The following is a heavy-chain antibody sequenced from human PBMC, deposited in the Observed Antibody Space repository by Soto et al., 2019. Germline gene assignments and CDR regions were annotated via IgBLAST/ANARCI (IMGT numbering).Heavy chain of an antibody. J-gene: IGHJ4*02. Sequence: QVRLVQSEAEVKKAGSSVKVSCKVSGGTFISDAVTWVRQAPGQGLEWMGGVIPMFPKAKYEQKFQGRATISADKAASTVYMELHSLKSEDTAVYYCARCHSDSSGPGYLDSWGQGTLVTV. CDR1: GGTFISDA. CDR3: ARCHSDSSGPGYLDS. V-gene: IGHV1-69*06. D-gene: IGHD3-22*01. CDR2: VIPMFPKA.